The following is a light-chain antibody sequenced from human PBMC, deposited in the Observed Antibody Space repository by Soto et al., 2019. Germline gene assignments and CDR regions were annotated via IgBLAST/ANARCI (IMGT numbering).Light chain of an antibody. CDR2: GAS. CDR1: QSVSSK. CDR3: QQYFDWPL. V-gene: IGKV3-15*01. Sequence: IVMTQSPGTLSVSPGERATLSCRASQSVSSKLAWYQQKPGQAPRLLIYGASTRATGIPARFSGSGSGTEFTLTISSLQSEDFAVYYCQQYFDWPLFGPGTKVDIK. J-gene: IGKJ3*01.